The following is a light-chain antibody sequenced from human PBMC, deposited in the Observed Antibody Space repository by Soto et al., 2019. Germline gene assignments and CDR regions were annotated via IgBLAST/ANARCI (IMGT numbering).Light chain of an antibody. CDR1: QSVSNNY. V-gene: IGKV3-20*01. CDR2: GAS. J-gene: IGKJ5*01. Sequence: EIVLTQSPGTLSLSPWERATLSCRASQSVSNNYLAWYQQKPGQAPRLLIYGASNRATGIPDRFSGSGSGTDFTLTISRLEPEDFAVYYCQQYGSSGTFGQGTRLENK. CDR3: QQYGSSGT.